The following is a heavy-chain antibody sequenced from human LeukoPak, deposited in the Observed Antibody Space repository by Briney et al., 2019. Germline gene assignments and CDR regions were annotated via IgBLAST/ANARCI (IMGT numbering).Heavy chain of an antibody. CDR3: ARGGREKKITP. D-gene: IGHD2-15*01. CDR2: INAGNGNT. Sequence: ASVKVSCKASGYTFTSYAMHWVRQAPGQRLEWMGWINAGNGNTKYSQKFQGRVTITRDTSASTACMELSSLRSEDTAVYYCARGGREKKITPWGQGTLVTVSS. J-gene: IGHJ5*02. V-gene: IGHV1-3*01. CDR1: GYTFTSYA.